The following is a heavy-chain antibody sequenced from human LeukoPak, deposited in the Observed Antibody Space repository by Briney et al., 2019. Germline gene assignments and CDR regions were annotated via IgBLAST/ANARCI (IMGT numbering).Heavy chain of an antibody. CDR1: GYTFTSYG. CDR2: ISAYNGNT. D-gene: IGHD3-22*01. Sequence: ASVKVSCKASGYTFTSYGISWVRQAPGQGLEWMGWISAYNGNTNYAQKLQGRVTMTTDTSTSTAYMELRSLRSDDTAVYYCARDRSSXWXXYDSSGSVFDYWGQGTLVTXSS. CDR3: ARDRSSXWXXYDSSGSVFDY. J-gene: IGHJ4*02. V-gene: IGHV1-18*01.